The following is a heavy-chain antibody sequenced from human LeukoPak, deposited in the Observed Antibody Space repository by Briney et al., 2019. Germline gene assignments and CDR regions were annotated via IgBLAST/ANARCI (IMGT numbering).Heavy chain of an antibody. Sequence: GESLKISRKVSGYSLTSYWIGWARQMPGKGLEWMGIINPGDSDTQYSPSSLGQVTISLDKTVTSTTTYLQWNSLEAADTAIYYCATTGYSSHWEYYWGQGTLVTVSS. CDR1: GYSLTSYW. J-gene: IGHJ4*02. V-gene: IGHV5-51*01. CDR3: ATTGYSSHWEYY. CDR2: INPGDSDT. D-gene: IGHD5-18*01.